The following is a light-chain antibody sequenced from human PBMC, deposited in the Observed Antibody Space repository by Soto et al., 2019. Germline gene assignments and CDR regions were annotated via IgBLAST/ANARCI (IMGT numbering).Light chain of an antibody. J-gene: IGKJ1*01. CDR3: QQYETFSGT. V-gene: IGKV1-5*01. CDR1: QSVSGW. Sequence: DVPMTQSPSTLSASVVYTVTVTCRASQSVSGWLAWYQQKPGEAPKLLIYDASALPRGVPSRFSGSGSGTKFTLTIASLQPDDFATYYCQQYETFSGTFGPGTKVDIK. CDR2: DAS.